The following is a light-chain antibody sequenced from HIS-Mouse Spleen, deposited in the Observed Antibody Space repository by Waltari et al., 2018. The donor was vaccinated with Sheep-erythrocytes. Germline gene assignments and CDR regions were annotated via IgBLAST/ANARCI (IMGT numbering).Light chain of an antibody. J-gene: IGLJ2*01. CDR2: KDN. CDR3: QSADSSGTYVV. V-gene: IGLV3-25*03. CDR1: ALPKQY. Sequence: SYELTQPPSVSMSPGQTARITCSGDALPKQYAYWYQQKPGQAPVLMIYKDNERPSGIPARFSGSSSGTTVTLTISGVQAEDEADYYCQSADSSGTYVVFGGGTKLTVL.